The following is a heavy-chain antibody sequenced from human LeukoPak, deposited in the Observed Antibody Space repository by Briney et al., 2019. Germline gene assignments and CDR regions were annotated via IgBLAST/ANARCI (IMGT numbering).Heavy chain of an antibody. Sequence: GGSLRLSCAASGFTVSSNYMSWVRQAPGKGLEWVSVIYSGGTTHYADSVKGRFTISRDNSKNTLYLQMNSLRAEDTAVYYCARPLTRGWFGDLGVDYWGQGTLVTVSS. CDR2: IYSGGTT. J-gene: IGHJ4*02. CDR3: ARPLTRGWFGDLGVDY. D-gene: IGHD3-10*01. V-gene: IGHV3-66*04. CDR1: GFTVSSNY.